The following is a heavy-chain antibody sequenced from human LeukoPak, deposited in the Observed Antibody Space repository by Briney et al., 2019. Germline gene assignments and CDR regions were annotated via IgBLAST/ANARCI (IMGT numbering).Heavy chain of an antibody. V-gene: IGHV3-15*01. J-gene: IGHJ4*02. CDR2: IKSEADGGTI. D-gene: IGHD3-10*01. CDR1: GLTISNAW. Sequence: GGSLRLSCAVSGLTISNAWMSWVRQAPGKGLEWVGRIKSEADGGTIDYPAPVKGRLTISRDESKNTLFLQMNSLKTEDTGVYHCTADQDGSFDYWGQGTLVIVSS. CDR3: TADQDGSFDY.